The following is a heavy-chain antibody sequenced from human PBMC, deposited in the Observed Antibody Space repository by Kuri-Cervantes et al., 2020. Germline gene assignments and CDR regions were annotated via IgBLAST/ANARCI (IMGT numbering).Heavy chain of an antibody. V-gene: IGHV1-8*01. Sequence: ASVKVSCKASGYTFTSYDINWVRQATGQGLEWMGWMNPNSGNTGYAQKFQGRVTMTRNTSISTAYMELSSLRSEDTAVYYCARGVLEWLFPVPYYYYYYTDVWGQGTTVTVSS. CDR2: MNPNSGNT. D-gene: IGHD3-3*01. J-gene: IGHJ6*03. CDR3: ARGVLEWLFPVPYYYYYYTDV. CDR1: GYTFTSYD.